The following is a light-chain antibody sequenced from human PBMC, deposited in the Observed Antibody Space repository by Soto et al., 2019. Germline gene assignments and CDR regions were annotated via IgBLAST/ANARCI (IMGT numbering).Light chain of an antibody. Sequence: DIQMTQSPSSLSASVGDRVTIACRASQSIDNHLNWFQQKPGKAPKLLIFGASSLESGVPSRFSGSGSGTYFTLTISSLQSEDFATYYCQQSYSRATSTFGPGTKVDIK. V-gene: IGKV1-39*01. CDR3: QQSYSRATST. CDR2: GAS. CDR1: QSIDNH. J-gene: IGKJ3*01.